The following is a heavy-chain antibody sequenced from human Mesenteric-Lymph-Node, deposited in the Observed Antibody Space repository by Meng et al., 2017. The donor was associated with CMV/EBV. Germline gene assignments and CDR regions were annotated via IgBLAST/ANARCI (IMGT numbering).Heavy chain of an antibody. J-gene: IGHJ4*02. CDR1: GFNFSFYG. D-gene: IGHD2-21*01. V-gene: IGHV3-30*02. Sequence: GESLKISCAASGFNFSFYGMHWVRQTPGKGLQWVTFIRNEGSDTHYGNDKYCAVSVKGRFTISRDNSKNTVDLQMNSLRAEDTAVYYCAKADCGSAGCKLIDYWGRGTLVTVSS. CDR3: AKADCGSAGCKLIDY. CDR2: IRNEGSDTHYGNDK.